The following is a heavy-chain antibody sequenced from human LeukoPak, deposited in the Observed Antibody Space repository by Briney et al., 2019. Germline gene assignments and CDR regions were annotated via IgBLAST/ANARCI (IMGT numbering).Heavy chain of an antibody. CDR2: ITGSSSNI. V-gene: IGHV3-48*01. J-gene: IGHJ4*02. CDR3: ATDRHWAFDY. Sequence: PGGSLRLSCAACGFTLISYRMNGVGQAQGRGLEWVSYITGSSSNISYADSVKGRFTISRDNARNSLYLQMNSLRAEDTAVYYCATDRHWAFDYWGQGTLVTVSS. D-gene: IGHD3-16*01. CDR1: GFTLISYR.